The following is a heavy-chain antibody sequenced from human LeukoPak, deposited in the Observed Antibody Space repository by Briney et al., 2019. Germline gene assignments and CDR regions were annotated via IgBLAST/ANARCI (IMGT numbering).Heavy chain of an antibody. Sequence: GSLRLSCSASGLTSSNCGMTWVRQAPGKGLECVSGISGSGDSTFYADSVKGRFTISRDNSKNMPYLKMNSLRAEDTATYYCAARPTSAAVAPSDFWGQGTLVTVSS. V-gene: IGHV3-23*01. CDR1: GLTSSNCG. CDR3: AARPTSAAVAPSDF. CDR2: ISGSGDST. D-gene: IGHD6-19*01. J-gene: IGHJ4*02.